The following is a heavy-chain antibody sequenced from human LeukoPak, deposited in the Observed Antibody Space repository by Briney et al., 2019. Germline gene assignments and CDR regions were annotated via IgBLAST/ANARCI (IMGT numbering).Heavy chain of an antibody. CDR3: AKDAAYTAMVDYYFDY. CDR1: GFTFSSYA. V-gene: IGHV3-23*01. J-gene: IGHJ4*02. Sequence: GGTLRLSCAASGFTFSSYAMSWVRQAPGKGLEWVSAISGSGGSTYYADSVKGRFTISRDNSKNTLYLQMNSLRAEDTAVYYCAKDAAYTAMVDYYFDYWGQGTLVTVSS. CDR2: ISGSGGST. D-gene: IGHD5-18*01.